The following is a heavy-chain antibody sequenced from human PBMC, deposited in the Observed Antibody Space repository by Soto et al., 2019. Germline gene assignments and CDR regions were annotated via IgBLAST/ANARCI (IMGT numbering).Heavy chain of an antibody. J-gene: IGHJ5*02. CDR2: IYYSGRT. Sequence: QVQLQESGPGLVKPSQTLSLTCTVSGGSIDSGGHYWSWIRQHPGKGLEWIGYIYYSGRTYNNPSLKSRVTISVSSKNQCSLKLSSVTAADTAVYYGPRAVRLGDLALGSWGQGTLVTVSS. CDR3: PRAVRLGDLALGS. D-gene: IGHD3-16*01. V-gene: IGHV4-31*03. CDR1: GGSIDSGGHY.